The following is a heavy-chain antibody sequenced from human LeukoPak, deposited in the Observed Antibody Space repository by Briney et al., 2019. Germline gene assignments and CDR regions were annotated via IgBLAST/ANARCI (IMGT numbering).Heavy chain of an antibody. CDR1: GFTFSGFW. D-gene: IGHD6-6*01. CDR3: ARSSYSSSSSV. V-gene: IGHV3-7*03. CDR2: INSDGSEG. Sequence: RGSLRLSCAVSGFTFSGFWMSWSRQAPGKGLEWVASINSDGSEGYYADVVKGRSTISRDNAKNSLYLQINSLGAEDTAVYYCARSSYSSSSSVWGQGTMVTVSS. J-gene: IGHJ3*01.